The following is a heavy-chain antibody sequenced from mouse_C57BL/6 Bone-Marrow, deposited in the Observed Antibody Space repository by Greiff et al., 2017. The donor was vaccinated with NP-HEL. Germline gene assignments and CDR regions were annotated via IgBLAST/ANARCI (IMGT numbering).Heavy chain of an antibody. CDR3: ARRASYGIAMDY. CDR1: GYAFSSSW. J-gene: IGHJ4*01. CDR2: IYPGDGDT. V-gene: IGHV1-82*01. Sequence: VNLVESGPELVKPGASVKISCKASGYAFSSSWMNWVKQRPGKGLEWIGRIYPGDGDTNYNGKFKGKATLTADKSSSTAYMQLRSLTSEDSAVYFCARRASYGIAMDYWGQGTSVTVSS. D-gene: IGHD1-1*01.